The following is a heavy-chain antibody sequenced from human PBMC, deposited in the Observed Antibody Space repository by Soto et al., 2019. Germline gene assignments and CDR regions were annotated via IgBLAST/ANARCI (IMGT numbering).Heavy chain of an antibody. V-gene: IGHV4-59*01. J-gene: IGHJ4*02. CDR1: GGSISSYY. CDR3: ARDQDDFWSGYFDY. CDR2: IYYSGST. D-gene: IGHD3-3*01. Sequence: PSETLSLTCTVSGGSISSYYLSWIRQPPGKGLEWIGYIYYSGSTNYNPSLKSRVTISVDTSKNQFSLKLSSVTAADAAVYYCARDQDDFWSGYFDYWGQGTLVTVSS.